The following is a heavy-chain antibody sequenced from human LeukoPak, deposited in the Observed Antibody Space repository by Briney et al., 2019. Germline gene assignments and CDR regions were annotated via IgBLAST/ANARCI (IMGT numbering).Heavy chain of an antibody. CDR2: IYSGGTT. CDR1: GFTVSSNY. CDR3: ARDTSGRGMDV. J-gene: IGHJ6*02. Sequence: GGSLRLSCAASGFTVSSNYMSWVRQAPGKGLEWVSLIYSGGTTYYADSVKGRFTISRDNSKNTLYLQMSSLRAEDTAMYYCARDTSGRGMDVWGQGTTVTVSS. D-gene: IGHD3-10*01. V-gene: IGHV3-53*01.